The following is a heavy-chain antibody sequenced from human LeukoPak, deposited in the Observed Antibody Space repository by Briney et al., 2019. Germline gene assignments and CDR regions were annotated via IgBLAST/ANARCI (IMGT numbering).Heavy chain of an antibody. CDR1: GGSISSSSYY. J-gene: IGHJ3*02. CDR2: IYYSGST. CDR3: ARRKPTFWSGPGDAFDI. Sequence: PSETLSLTCTVSGGSISSSSYYWGWIRQPPGKGLEWIGSIYYSGSTYYNPSLKSRVTISVDTSKNQFSLKLSSVTAADTAVYYCARRKPTFWSGPGDAFDIWGQGTMVTVSS. V-gene: IGHV4-39*07. D-gene: IGHD3-3*01.